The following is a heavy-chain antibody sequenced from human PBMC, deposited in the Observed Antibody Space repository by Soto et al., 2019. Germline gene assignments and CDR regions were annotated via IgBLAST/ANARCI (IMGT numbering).Heavy chain of an antibody. CDR3: ARDRTTTVTKNYEYYYGMDV. Sequence: PSETLSLTCTVSGGSISSGGYYWSWIRQHPGKGLEWIGYIYYSGSTYYNPSLKSRVTISVDTSKNQFSLKLSSVTAADTAVYYCARDRTTTVTKNYEYYYGMDVWGRGATVTVSS. CDR1: GGSISSGGYY. J-gene: IGHJ6*02. CDR2: IYYSGST. D-gene: IGHD4-17*01. V-gene: IGHV4-31*03.